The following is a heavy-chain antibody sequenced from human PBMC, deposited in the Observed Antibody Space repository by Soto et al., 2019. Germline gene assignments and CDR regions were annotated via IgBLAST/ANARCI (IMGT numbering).Heavy chain of an antibody. CDR2: ISYDGSNK. V-gene: IGHV3-30*18. CDR3: AKDVEAGRYYYYGMDV. D-gene: IGHD2-15*01. Sequence: PGGSLRLSCAASGFTFSSYGMHWVRQAPGKGLEWVAVISYDGSNKYYADSVKGRFTISRDNSKNTLYLQMNSLRAEDTAVYYCAKDVEAGRYYYYGMDVWGQGTTVTVSS. J-gene: IGHJ6*02. CDR1: GFTFSSYG.